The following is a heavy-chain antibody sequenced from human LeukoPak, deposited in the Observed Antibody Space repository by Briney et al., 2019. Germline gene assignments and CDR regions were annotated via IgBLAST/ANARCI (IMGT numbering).Heavy chain of an antibody. CDR2: IWYDGSNK. Sequence: GGSLRLSCAASGFSFSSYDMHWVRQAPGKGLEWVAVIWYDGSNKSVKGRFTISRDNSKNTLYPQMNSLRAEDTAVYYCARDLGYPDYWGQGTLVAVSS. CDR1: GFSFSSYD. CDR3: ARDLGYPDY. V-gene: IGHV3-33*01. D-gene: IGHD3-16*02. J-gene: IGHJ4*02.